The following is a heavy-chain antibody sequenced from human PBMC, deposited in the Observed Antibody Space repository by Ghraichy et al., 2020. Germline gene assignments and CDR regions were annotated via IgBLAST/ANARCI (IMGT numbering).Heavy chain of an antibody. Sequence: ASVKVSCKASGYTFTNYYMNWVRQAPGQGLEWMGIINPSDGSTSYTQKFRGRVTMTRDTSTSTVYMELRSLRSEDTAVYYCARGGSSGWYSFDYCGQGTLVTVSS. V-gene: IGHV1-46*01. CDR2: INPSDGST. J-gene: IGHJ4*02. D-gene: IGHD6-19*01. CDR3: ARGGSSGWYSFDY. CDR1: GYTFTNYY.